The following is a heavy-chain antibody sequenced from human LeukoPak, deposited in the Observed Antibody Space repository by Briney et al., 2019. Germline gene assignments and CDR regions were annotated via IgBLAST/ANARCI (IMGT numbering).Heavy chain of an antibody. CDR3: ARDQDVSSGYYLFGY. V-gene: IGHV3-21*01. CDR1: GFTFSSYS. J-gene: IGHJ4*02. CDR2: ISSSSSYI. Sequence: PGGSLRLPCAASGFTFSSYSMNWVRQAPGKGLEWVSSISSSSSYIYYADSVKGRFTISRDNAKNSLYLQMNSLRAEDTAVYYCARDQDVSSGYYLFGYWGQGTLVTVSS. D-gene: IGHD3-22*01.